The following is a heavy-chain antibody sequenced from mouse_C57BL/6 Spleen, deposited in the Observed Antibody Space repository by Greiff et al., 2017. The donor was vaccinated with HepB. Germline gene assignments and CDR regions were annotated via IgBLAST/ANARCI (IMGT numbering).Heavy chain of an antibody. J-gene: IGHJ4*01. V-gene: IGHV1-55*01. CDR2: IYPGSGST. CDR1: GYTFTSYW. CDR3: ARGYYGRSVYAMDY. Sequence: QVQLQQPGAELVKPGASVKMSCKASGYTFTSYWITWVKQRPGQGLEWIGDIYPGSGSTNYNEKFKSKATLTVATSSSTAYMQLSSLTSEDSAVYYVARGYYGRSVYAMDYWGQGTSVTVSS. D-gene: IGHD1-1*01.